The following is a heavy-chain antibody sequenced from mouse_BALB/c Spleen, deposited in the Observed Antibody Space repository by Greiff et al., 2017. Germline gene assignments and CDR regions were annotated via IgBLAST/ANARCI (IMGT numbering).Heavy chain of an antibody. D-gene: IGHD1-1*01. V-gene: IGHV5-9-3*01. J-gene: IGHJ3*01. Sequence: EVQRVESGGGLVKPGGSLKLSCAASGFTFSSYAMSWVRQTPEKRLEWVATISSGGSYTYYPDSVKGRFTISRDNAKNTLYLQMSSLRSEDTAMYYCARDTTVVATKGWFAYWGQGTLVTVSA. CDR1: GFTFSSYA. CDR2: ISSGGSYT. CDR3: ARDTTVVATKGWFAY.